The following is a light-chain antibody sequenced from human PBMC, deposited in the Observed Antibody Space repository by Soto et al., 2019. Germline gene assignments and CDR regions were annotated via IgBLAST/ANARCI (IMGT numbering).Light chain of an antibody. CDR1: QGISSY. V-gene: IGKV1-9*01. CDR2: AAS. CDR3: QQIFDSTST. Sequence: DIRMTQSPSYLSSSIGDRVTITCRASQGISSYLAWYQQKPGKAPKLLIYAASSLESGVPSRFSATVSGTECSITITSLKPEDVATYYCQQIFDSTSTFGQGTRLEIK. J-gene: IGKJ5*01.